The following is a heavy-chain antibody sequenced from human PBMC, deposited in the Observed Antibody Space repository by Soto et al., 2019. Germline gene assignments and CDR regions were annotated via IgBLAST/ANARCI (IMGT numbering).Heavy chain of an antibody. CDR1: GFTLSSYW. CDR3: ARGGAYKLVWFGGKHHWLDR. Sequence: GGSLRLSCAASGFTLSSYWMSWVRQAPGKRQKWVANKKQDGSEKYYVDSVMGRFAMSRENTETSLCLQSKRLGVEDTAAYYCARGGAYKLVWFGGKHHWLDRWGQGTLETVSS. CDR2: KKQDGSEK. D-gene: IGHD3-10*01. V-gene: IGHV3-7*01. J-gene: IGHJ5*02.